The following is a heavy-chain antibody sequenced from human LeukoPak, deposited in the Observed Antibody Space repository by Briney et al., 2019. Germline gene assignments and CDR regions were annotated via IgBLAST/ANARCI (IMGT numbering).Heavy chain of an antibody. V-gene: IGHV4-59*12. CDR3: AREPVSGYSYGFIDY. CDR2: IYYSGST. Sequence: SETLSLTCTVSGGSISSYYWSWIRQPPGKGLEWIGYIYYSGSTNYNPSLKSRVTISVDTSKNQFSLKLSSVTAADTAVYYCAREPVSGYSYGFIDYWGQGTLVTVPS. CDR1: GGSISSYY. J-gene: IGHJ4*02. D-gene: IGHD5-18*01.